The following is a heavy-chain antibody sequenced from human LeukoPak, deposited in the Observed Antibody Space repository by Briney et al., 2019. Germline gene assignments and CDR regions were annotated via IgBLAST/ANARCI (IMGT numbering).Heavy chain of an antibody. CDR2: IYWAADK. D-gene: IGHD2/OR15-2a*01. Sequence: SGPTLVKPTQTLTLTCTFSGFSPSTSAVGVGWIRQPPGKALEGPALIYWAADKRYSPSLKSRLTITKDAPKNPVVLAMSNMDPVDTATYYCAHRNPQSMAYYFDYWGQGTLVTVSS. CDR3: AHRNPQSMAYYFDY. J-gene: IGHJ4*02. CDR1: GFSPSTSAVG. V-gene: IGHV2-5*02.